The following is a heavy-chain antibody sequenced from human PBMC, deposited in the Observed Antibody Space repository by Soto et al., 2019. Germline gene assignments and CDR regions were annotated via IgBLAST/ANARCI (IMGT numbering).Heavy chain of an antibody. CDR3: ATSPGYWSSTSCYGGPFDY. D-gene: IGHD2-2*01. V-gene: IGHV3-23*01. CDR1: GFTFSSYA. J-gene: IGHJ4*02. CDR2: ISGSGGST. Sequence: GGSLRLSCAASGFTFSSYAMSWVRQAPGKGLEWVSAISGSGGSTYYADSVKGRFTISRDNSKNTLYLQMNSLRAEATAVYYCATSPGYWSSTSCYGGPFDYWGQGTLVTVSS.